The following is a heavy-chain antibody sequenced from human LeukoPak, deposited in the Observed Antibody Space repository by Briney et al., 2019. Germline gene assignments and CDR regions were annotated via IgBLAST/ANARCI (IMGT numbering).Heavy chain of an antibody. Sequence: PGGSLRLSCAASGFTFSSCGFNWVRQAPGKGLEWVSSIGPTGTDRYYADSVRGRFTISRDNPKNSMYLQMDSLRDEDTAVYYCATETIGRHYDYWGQGTLLTVSS. CDR2: IGPTGTDR. CDR1: GFTFSSCG. CDR3: ATETIGRHYDY. J-gene: IGHJ4*02. D-gene: IGHD1-14*01. V-gene: IGHV3-21*01.